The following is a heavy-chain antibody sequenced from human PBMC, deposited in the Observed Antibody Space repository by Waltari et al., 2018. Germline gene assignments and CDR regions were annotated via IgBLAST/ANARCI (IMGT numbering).Heavy chain of an antibody. D-gene: IGHD3-10*01. CDR3: ARHRPLLWFRDPAGVMDY. V-gene: IGHV4-30-4*08. CDR1: GGSISSGDYY. J-gene: IGHJ4*02. CDR2: IYYSGST. Sequence: QVQLQESGPGLVKPSQTLSLTCTVSGGSISSGDYYWSWIRQPPGKGLEWIGYIYYSGSTYYNPSLKSRVTISVDTSKNQFSLKLSSVTAADTAVYYCARHRPLLWFRDPAGVMDYWGQGTLVTVSS.